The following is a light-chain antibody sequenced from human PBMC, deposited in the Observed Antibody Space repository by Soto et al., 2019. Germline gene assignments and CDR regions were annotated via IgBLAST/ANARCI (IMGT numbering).Light chain of an antibody. CDR2: GAS. CDR3: QQYSNSRT. V-gene: IGKV3-20*01. CDR1: QSVTSGY. J-gene: IGKJ1*01. Sequence: EIVLTQSPGTLSLSPGEGATLSCRASQSVTSGYLAWFQRKPGQAPRLLIYGASMRATGIPDRFSGNGSGTDFTLTISRLEPEDFAVYYCQQYSNSRTFGQGTKVEIK.